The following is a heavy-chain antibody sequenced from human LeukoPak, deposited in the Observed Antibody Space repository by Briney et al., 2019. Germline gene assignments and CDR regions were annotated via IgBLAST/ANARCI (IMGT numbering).Heavy chain of an antibody. Sequence: ASVKVSCKASGGTFSSYAISWVRQAPGQGLEWMGGIIPLFGTANYAQKFQGRVTITADESTSTAYMELSSLRSEDTAVYYCAREAPVGDSSGSTYGMDVWGQGTTVTVSS. D-gene: IGHD3-22*01. J-gene: IGHJ6*02. V-gene: IGHV1-69*13. CDR3: AREAPVGDSSGSTYGMDV. CDR2: IIPLFGTA. CDR1: GGTFSSYA.